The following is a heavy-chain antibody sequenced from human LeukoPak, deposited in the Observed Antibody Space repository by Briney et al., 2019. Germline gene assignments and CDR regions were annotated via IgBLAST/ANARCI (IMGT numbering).Heavy chain of an antibody. CDR2: IDANSGDT. Sequence: GASVKVSCKASGYTFTAYYIHWVRQAPGQGLEWMGWIDANSGDTKYAQKFQGRITISRDTSIGTAYLELSSLISDGTAVYYCASEAFCAGGRCYLQRVSSWGPGTLVTVSS. CDR3: ASEAFCAGGRCYLQRVSS. CDR1: GYTFTAYY. V-gene: IGHV1-2*02. D-gene: IGHD2-15*01. J-gene: IGHJ5*02.